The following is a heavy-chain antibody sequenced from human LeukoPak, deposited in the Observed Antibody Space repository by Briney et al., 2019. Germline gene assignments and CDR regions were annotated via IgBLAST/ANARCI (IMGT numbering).Heavy chain of an antibody. J-gene: IGHJ6*03. CDR3: ARQPASDTDYYYFYMDV. Sequence: SVKVSCKASGGTFSSYVIRWVRQAPGQGLEGMGWISAYNGNANYAKQFQGRLTINADKSTSTDYMELRSLRSDDTAVYYCARQPASDTDYYYFYMDVWGKGTTVTVSS. CDR1: GGTFSSYV. D-gene: IGHD5-18*01. CDR2: ISAYNGNA. V-gene: IGHV1-69*04.